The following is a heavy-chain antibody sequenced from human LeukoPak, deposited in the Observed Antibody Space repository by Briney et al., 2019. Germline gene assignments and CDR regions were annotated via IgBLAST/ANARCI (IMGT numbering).Heavy chain of an antibody. J-gene: IGHJ3*02. CDR1: GFIFSSYW. CDR2: IKQDESEE. V-gene: IGHV3-7*03. CDR3: ARELWELDAFDI. D-gene: IGHD3-16*01. Sequence: PGGSLRLSCAASGFIFSSYWMNWVRQAPGKGLEWVANIKQDESEEYYADSVKGRFTISGDNAKNSLYLQMNSLRPEDSAMYYCARELWELDAFDIWGQGTMVIVSS.